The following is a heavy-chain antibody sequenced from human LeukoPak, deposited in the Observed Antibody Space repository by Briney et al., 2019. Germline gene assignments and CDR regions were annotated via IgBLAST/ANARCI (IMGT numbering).Heavy chain of an antibody. Sequence: GSSVKVSCKASGGTFSSYVITWVRQAPGQGLEWMGRIIPILGIANYAQKFQGRVTITADKSTSTVYMELSRLRSEDTAVYYCAKAATPGQFLEWFRSPMDYWGQGTLVTVSS. CDR3: AKAATPGQFLEWFRSPMDY. CDR1: GGTFSSYV. CDR2: IIPILGIA. J-gene: IGHJ4*02. V-gene: IGHV1-69*04. D-gene: IGHD3-3*01.